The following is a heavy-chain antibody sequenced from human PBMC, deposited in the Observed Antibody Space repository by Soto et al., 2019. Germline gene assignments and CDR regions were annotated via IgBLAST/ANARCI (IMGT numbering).Heavy chain of an antibody. CDR1: GYSFTSYW. CDR3: ARPFLPVGYSGYDLAAAGPPEYFQH. J-gene: IGHJ1*01. Sequence: PGESLKISCKGSGYSFTSYWISWVRQMPGKGLEWMGRIDPSDSYTNYSPSFQGHVTISADKSISTAYLQWSSLKASDTAMYYCARPFLPVGYSGYDLAAAGPPEYFQHWGQGTLVTVSS. D-gene: IGHD5-12*01. CDR2: IDPSDSYT. V-gene: IGHV5-10-1*01.